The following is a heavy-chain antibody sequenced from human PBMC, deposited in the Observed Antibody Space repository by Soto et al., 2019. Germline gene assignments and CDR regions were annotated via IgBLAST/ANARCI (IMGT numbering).Heavy chain of an antibody. D-gene: IGHD2-15*01. J-gene: IGHJ6*02. Sequence: VSVKVSSKASGYTFTSYGISWVRQAPGHGLEWMGWNDAYNGNTNHAQKLQGRVTMTTDTSTSTAYMELRSLRSHDTAVYYCARERYCSGGSLYPYYGMDVWVQGTTVTVSS. CDR3: ARERYCSGGSLYPYYGMDV. CDR2: NDAYNGNT. CDR1: GYTFTSYG. V-gene: IGHV1-18*01.